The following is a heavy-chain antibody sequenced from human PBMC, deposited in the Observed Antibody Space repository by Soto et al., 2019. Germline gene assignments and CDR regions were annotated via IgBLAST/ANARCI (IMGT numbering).Heavy chain of an antibody. V-gene: IGHV5-51*01. CDR1: GVNFPTCW. CDR2: IYPDDSDT. D-gene: IGHD4-4*01. Sequence: GESWKISCKHSGVNFPTCWIPWVRQMPGKRLEWMGTIYPDDSDTRYSPSFQGQVTISADKSIQTAYLQWGSLKASSSVLFYRARGKYSSPRGGLDVGG. CDR3: ARGKYSSPRGGLDV. J-gene: IGHJ6*02.